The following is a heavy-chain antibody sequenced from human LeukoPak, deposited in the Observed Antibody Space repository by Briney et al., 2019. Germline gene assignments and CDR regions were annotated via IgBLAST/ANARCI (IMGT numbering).Heavy chain of an antibody. CDR1: GFTFSSYG. Sequence: GGSLRLSCEASGFTFSSYGITWVRQAPGRGLEWVTGISGSGSRAYYADSVKGRFTISRDNSKNTLYLQMNSLRAEDTAVYYCAKDGGDSKLGFDYWGQGTLVTVSS. D-gene: IGHD2-21*02. CDR2: ISGSGSRA. J-gene: IGHJ4*02. V-gene: IGHV3-23*01. CDR3: AKDGGDSKLGFDY.